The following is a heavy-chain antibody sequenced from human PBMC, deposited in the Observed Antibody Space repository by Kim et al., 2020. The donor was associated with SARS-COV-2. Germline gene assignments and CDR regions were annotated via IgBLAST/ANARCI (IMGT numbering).Heavy chain of an antibody. V-gene: IGHV3-7*01. Sequence: GGSLRLSCAASGFTFSSYWMSWVRQAPGKGLEWVANIKQDGSERYYVDSVKGRFTISRDNAKNSLYLQMNSLRAEDTAVYYCARDRGYSSGWFPNDAFDIWGQGTMVTVSS. J-gene: IGHJ3*02. CDR1: GFTFSSYW. CDR3: ARDRGYSSGWFPNDAFDI. CDR2: IKQDGSER. D-gene: IGHD6-19*01.